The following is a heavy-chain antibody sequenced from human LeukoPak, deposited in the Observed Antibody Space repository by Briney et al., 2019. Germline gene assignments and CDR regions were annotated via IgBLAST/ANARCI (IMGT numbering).Heavy chain of an antibody. Sequence: GGSLRLSCAASGFTFSSYWMSWVRQAPGMGLEWVANIKQDGSEKYYVDSVKGRFTISRDNAKNSLYLQMNSLRAEDTAVYYCARVPNRRITIFGVVIKAPPGDYWGQGTLVTVSS. D-gene: IGHD3-3*01. V-gene: IGHV3-7*01. J-gene: IGHJ4*02. CDR1: GFTFSSYW. CDR3: ARVPNRRITIFGVVIKAPPGDY. CDR2: IKQDGSEK.